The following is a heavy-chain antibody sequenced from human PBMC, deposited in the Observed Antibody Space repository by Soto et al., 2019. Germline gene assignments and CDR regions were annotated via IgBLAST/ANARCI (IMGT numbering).Heavy chain of an antibody. Sequence: QVQLVESGGGVVQPGRSLRLSCAASGFTFSSYGMHWVRQAPGKGLEGVAVISYDGSNKYYADSVKGRFTISRDNSKNTLYLQMNSLRAEDTAVYYCAKSYYDFWSGYPNEFDYWGQGTLVTVSS. J-gene: IGHJ4*02. D-gene: IGHD3-3*01. CDR3: AKSYYDFWSGYPNEFDY. V-gene: IGHV3-30*18. CDR1: GFTFSSYG. CDR2: ISYDGSNK.